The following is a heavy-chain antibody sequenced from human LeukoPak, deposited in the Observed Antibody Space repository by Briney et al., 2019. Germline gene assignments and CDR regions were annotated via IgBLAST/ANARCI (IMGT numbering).Heavy chain of an antibody. Sequence: PSETLSLTCTVSGYSISSGSYWGWIRQPPGKGREWIGSIYHSGSTYYNPSLKSRVTISVDTSKNQFSLKLSSVTAADTAVYYCAKDSRGYQDYFDYWGQGTLVTVSS. CDR2: IYHSGST. D-gene: IGHD3-22*01. CDR3: AKDSRGYQDYFDY. CDR1: GYSISSGSY. V-gene: IGHV4-38-2*02. J-gene: IGHJ4*02.